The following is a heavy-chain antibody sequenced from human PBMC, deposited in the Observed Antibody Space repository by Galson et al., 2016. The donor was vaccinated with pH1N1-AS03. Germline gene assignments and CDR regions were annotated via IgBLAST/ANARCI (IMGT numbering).Heavy chain of an antibody. J-gene: IGHJ4*02. CDR2: IHYTGNT. V-gene: IGHV4-39*07. Sequence: SETLSLTCTVSGGSITDSHYYWDWIRQTPGRGLEWIASIHYTGNTYYNPSLGGRVTISVDTSKNQFSLELRSVTAVDTAVYYCARERSISWSPFDYWGQGTLVAVSS. CDR1: GGSITDSHYY. D-gene: IGHD6-6*01. CDR3: ARERSISWSPFDY.